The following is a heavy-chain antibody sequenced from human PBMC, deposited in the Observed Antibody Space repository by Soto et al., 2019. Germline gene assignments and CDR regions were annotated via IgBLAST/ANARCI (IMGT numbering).Heavy chain of an antibody. Sequence: GGSLRLSCAASGFTFSSYAISWVRLAPGKGQEWVSAISGSGGSTYYADSVKGRFTISRDNSKNTLYLQMNSLRAEDTAVYYCAKVRYYYFWYGYLPHVFDIWGQGTTVTVSS. D-gene: IGHD3-3*01. CDR1: GFTFSSYA. CDR3: AKVRYYYFWYGYLPHVFDI. J-gene: IGHJ3*02. V-gene: IGHV3-23*01. CDR2: ISGSGGST.